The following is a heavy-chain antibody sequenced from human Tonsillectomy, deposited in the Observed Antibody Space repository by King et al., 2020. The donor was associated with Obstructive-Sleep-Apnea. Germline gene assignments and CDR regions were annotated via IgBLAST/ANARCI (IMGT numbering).Heavy chain of an antibody. V-gene: IGHV3-30*04. D-gene: IGHD3-3*01. Sequence: VQLVESGGGVVQPGRSLRLSCAASGFAFSSYPIHWVRQAPGKGLDWLAVISFDGSNKYYADSVKGRFTISRDNSHNTLYLQINSLRAEDTAVYYCARDGGVLRFLQALRYYGMDVWGQGTAVTVSS. CDR3: ARDGGVLRFLQALRYYGMDV. CDR1: GFAFSSYP. CDR2: ISFDGSNK. J-gene: IGHJ6*02.